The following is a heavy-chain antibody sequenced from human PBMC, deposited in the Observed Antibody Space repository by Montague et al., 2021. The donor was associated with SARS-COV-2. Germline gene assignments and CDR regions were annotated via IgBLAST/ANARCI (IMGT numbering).Heavy chain of an antibody. CDR2: VTTSGTT. J-gene: IGHJ4*02. D-gene: IGHD6-6*01. Sequence: SETLSLTCAVSGGSITGFSWSWVRQSAGKGLEWIGRVTTSGTTNHSPSLRSRVAMSVDTSKNQFSLNLNSVTAADTAIYYCARTPTRPLSLDSWGQGTLVTVSS. V-gene: IGHV4-4*07. CDR3: ARTPTRPLSLDS. CDR1: GGSITGFS.